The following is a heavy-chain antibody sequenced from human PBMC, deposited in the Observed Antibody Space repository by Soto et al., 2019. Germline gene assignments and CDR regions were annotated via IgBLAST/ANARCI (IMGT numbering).Heavy chain of an antibody. V-gene: IGHV4-31*03. D-gene: IGHD1-1*01. Sequence: SETLSLTCTVSGGSISSGGYYWSWIRQHPGKGLEWIGYIYYSGSTYYNPSLKSRVTISVDSSKNQFSLKLSSVTAADTAVYYCARERTGDYYGMDVWGQGTTVTVSS. CDR2: IYYSGST. CDR1: GGSISSGGYY. CDR3: ARERTGDYYGMDV. J-gene: IGHJ6*02.